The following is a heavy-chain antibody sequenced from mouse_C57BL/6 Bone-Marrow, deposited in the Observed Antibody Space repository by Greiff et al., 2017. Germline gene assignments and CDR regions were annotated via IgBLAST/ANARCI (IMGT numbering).Heavy chain of an antibody. Sequence: VQLQQSGPELVKPGASVKISCKASGYSFTDYNMNWVKQSNGKSLEWIGVLNPNYGTTSYNQKFKGKATLTVAQSSSTAYMQLNSLPSEDSAVYYCARGYDYDYAMDYWGQGTSVTVSS. J-gene: IGHJ4*01. CDR1: GYSFTDYN. D-gene: IGHD2-4*01. V-gene: IGHV1-39*01. CDR3: ARGYDYDYAMDY. CDR2: LNPNYGTT.